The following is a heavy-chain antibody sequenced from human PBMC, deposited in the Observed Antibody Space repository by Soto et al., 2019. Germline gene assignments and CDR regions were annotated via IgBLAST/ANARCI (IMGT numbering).Heavy chain of an antibody. CDR1: GFTFGDYA. CDR3: TRVGDYDILTGYYMGGYGMDV. Sequence: GGSLRLSCTASGFTFGDYAMSWFRQAPGKGLEWVGFIRSKAYGGTTEYAASVKGRFTISRDDSKSIAYLQMNSLKTEDTAVYYCTRVGDYDILTGYYMGGYGMDVWGQGTTVTVSS. V-gene: IGHV3-49*03. J-gene: IGHJ6*02. D-gene: IGHD3-9*01. CDR2: IRSKAYGGTT.